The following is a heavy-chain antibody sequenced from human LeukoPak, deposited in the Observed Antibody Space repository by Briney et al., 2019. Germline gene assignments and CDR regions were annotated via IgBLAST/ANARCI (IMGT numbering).Heavy chain of an antibody. V-gene: IGHV4-30-2*03. CDR2: IYYSGST. CDR3: ARLETPHYYFDY. CDR1: GGSVSSGDYY. J-gene: IGHJ4*02. Sequence: SQTLSLACTVSGGSVSSGDYYWTWIRQPAGKGLEWIGSIYYSGSTYYNPSLKSRVTISVDTSKNQFSLKLSSVTAADTAVYYCARLETPHYYFDYWGQGTLVTVSS. D-gene: IGHD5-24*01.